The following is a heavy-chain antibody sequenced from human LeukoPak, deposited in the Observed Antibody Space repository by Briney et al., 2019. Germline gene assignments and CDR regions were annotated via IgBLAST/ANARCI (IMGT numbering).Heavy chain of an antibody. CDR3: ATGSRYFDL. Sequence: GGSLRLSCAASGFTFGSDWMTWVRQAPGKGLEWVANIKHDGSEKYYVDSVKGRFAISRDNAKNSLYLQTNSLRAEDTAVYYCATGSRYFDLWGRGTLVTVSS. J-gene: IGHJ2*01. CDR1: GFTFGSDW. D-gene: IGHD3-10*01. CDR2: IKHDGSEK. V-gene: IGHV3-7*01.